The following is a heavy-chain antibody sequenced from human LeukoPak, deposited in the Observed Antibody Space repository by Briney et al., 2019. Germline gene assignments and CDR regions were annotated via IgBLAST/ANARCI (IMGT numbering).Heavy chain of an antibody. CDR3: LRDRGYSTYDC. D-gene: IGHD6-13*01. J-gene: IGHJ4*02. CDR1: GFTFSYYL. Sequence: GGSLRLSCTASGFTFSYYLINWVRQAPGKGLEWVASIKQDGSEKWYVDSVKGRFTIPTDTTKPSVYLQMTNLRAEDTAVYYCLRDRGYSTYDCWGQGTLVTVSS. CDR2: IKQDGSEK. V-gene: IGHV3-7*01.